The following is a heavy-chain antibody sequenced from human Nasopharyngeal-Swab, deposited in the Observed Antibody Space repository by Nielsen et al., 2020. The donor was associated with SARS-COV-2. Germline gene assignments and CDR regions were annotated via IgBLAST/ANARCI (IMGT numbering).Heavy chain of an antibody. D-gene: IGHD4-11*01. CDR3: AKGTSDYTDYVAFQH. V-gene: IGHV3-23*01. CDR1: GFTFSNYA. CDR2: VSGRGIST. J-gene: IGHJ1*01. Sequence: GGSLRLSCAASGFTFSNYAMSWVRQAPGKGLEWVSGVSGRGISTYYADSVKGRFTISRDNSKNTLYLHMSSLRAEDTAVYYCAKGTSDYTDYVAFQHWGQGTLVPVSS.